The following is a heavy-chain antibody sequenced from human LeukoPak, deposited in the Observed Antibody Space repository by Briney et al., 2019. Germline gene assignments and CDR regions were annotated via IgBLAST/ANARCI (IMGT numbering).Heavy chain of an antibody. V-gene: IGHV4-39*01. CDR3: ARLKEFQKIFDY. CDR2: LYYSGST. D-gene: IGHD2-21*01. CDR1: GGSITNNNYY. J-gene: IGHJ4*02. Sequence: SETLSLTCTVSGGSITNNNYYWDWIRQPPGKGLEWIGDLYYSGSTHYNPSLKSRVTISVDTSKSQFSLKLSSVTAADTAVYYCARLKEFQKIFDYWGQGTLVTVSS.